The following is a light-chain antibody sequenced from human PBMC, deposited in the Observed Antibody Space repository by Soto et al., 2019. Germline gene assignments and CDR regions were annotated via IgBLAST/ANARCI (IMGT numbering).Light chain of an antibody. J-gene: IGKJ4*01. CDR1: QSVSSSY. Sequence: EIMLTQSPGTLSLSPGERATLSCRASQSVSSSYLAWYQQKPGQAPRLLIYGASIRATGIPDRFSGSGSGTDFTLTISRLEPEDFAVYYCQQYGSSPLTFGGGTKVEIK. CDR3: QQYGSSPLT. V-gene: IGKV3-20*01. CDR2: GAS.